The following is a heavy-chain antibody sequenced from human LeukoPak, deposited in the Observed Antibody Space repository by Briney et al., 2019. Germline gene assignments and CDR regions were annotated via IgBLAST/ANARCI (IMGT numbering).Heavy chain of an antibody. D-gene: IGHD3-3*02. V-gene: IGHV3-30*01. CDR1: GFSFSNYA. CDR3: ARVSIFGVVLPPDF. Sequence: PGGSLRLSCAASGFSFSNYAMHWVRQAPGKGLEWVAVISSNGNTKYYADSVKGRFTISRDSSKNTLFLQMNSPRVEDTAVYYCARVSIFGVVLPPDFWGQGTLVTVSS. J-gene: IGHJ4*02. CDR2: ISSNGNTK.